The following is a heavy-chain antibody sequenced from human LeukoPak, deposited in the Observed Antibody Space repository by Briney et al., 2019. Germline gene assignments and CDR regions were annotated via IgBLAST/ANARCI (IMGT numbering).Heavy chain of an antibody. CDR3: ARHYFYGDYEFDY. J-gene: IGHJ4*02. V-gene: IGHV4-39*01. CDR2: IYYSGST. CDR1: GGSISSSSYY. D-gene: IGHD4-17*01. Sequence: PSETLSLTCTVSGGSISSSSYYWGWIRQPPGKGLEWIGSIYYSGSTYYNPSLKSRVTISVDTSKNQFSLKLSSVTAADTAVYYCARHYFYGDYEFDYWGQGTLVTVSS.